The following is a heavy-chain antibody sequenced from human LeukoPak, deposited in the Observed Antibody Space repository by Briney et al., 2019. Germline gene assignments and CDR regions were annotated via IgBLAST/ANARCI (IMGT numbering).Heavy chain of an antibody. V-gene: IGHV1-3*01. CDR2: INAGNGNT. CDR3: ARDRWGSGWYSVDY. CDR1: GGTFSSYA. J-gene: IGHJ4*02. Sequence: GASVKVSCKASGGTFSSYAISWVRQAPGQGLEWMGWINAGNGNTKYSQKFQGRVTITRDTSASTAYMELSSLRSEDTAVYYCARDRWGSGWYSVDYWGQGTLVTVSS. D-gene: IGHD6-19*01.